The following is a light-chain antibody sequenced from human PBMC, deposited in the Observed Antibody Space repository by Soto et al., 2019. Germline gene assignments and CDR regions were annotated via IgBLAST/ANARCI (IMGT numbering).Light chain of an antibody. J-gene: IGKJ4*01. Sequence: DIQMTQSPSSLSASVGDRVTITCRASQSISSYLNWYQQKPGKAPKLLIYAASSLQSGVPSRFSGSGSGTDFTLTISSLQPEDFATYYCQQSYRTFTTFGGGTKV. CDR1: QSISSY. CDR3: QQSYRTFTT. V-gene: IGKV1-39*01. CDR2: AAS.